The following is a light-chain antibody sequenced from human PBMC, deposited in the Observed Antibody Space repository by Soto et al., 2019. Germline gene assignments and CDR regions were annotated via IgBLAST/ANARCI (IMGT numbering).Light chain of an antibody. Sequence: DIQMTQSPSSLSASVGDRVTITCRASQGINTYLVWYQHRQGRAPKLLIYDAARLLSGAPSRFSGSGSGTDCTLTISRLQPEDFATYYCQQSYRTPYTFGQGTKLETK. CDR1: QGINTY. CDR3: QQSYRTPYT. V-gene: IGKV1-39*01. CDR2: DAA. J-gene: IGKJ2*01.